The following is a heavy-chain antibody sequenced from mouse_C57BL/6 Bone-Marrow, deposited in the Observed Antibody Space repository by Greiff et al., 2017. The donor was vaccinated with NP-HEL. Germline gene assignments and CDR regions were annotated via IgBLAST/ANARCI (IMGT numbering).Heavy chain of an antibody. CDR2: ISYDGSN. J-gene: IGHJ4*01. V-gene: IGHV3-6*01. CDR3: ARDRPLYYSNCPFYAMDY. Sequence: DVKLVESGPGLVKPSQSLSLTCSVTGYSITSGYYWNWIRQFPGNKLEWMGYISYDGSNNYNPSLKNRISITRDTSKNQFFLKLNSVTTEDTATYYCARDRPLYYSNCPFYAMDYWGQGTSVTVSS. CDR1: GYSITSGYY. D-gene: IGHD2-5*01.